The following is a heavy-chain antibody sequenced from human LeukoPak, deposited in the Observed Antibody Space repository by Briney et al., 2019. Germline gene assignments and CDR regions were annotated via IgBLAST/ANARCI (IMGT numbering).Heavy chain of an antibody. Sequence: PGGSLRLSCAASGFTFSRYAMHWVRQAPGKGLEYVSAISSNGGSTYYANSVKGRFTISRDNSKNTLYLQMGSLRAEDMAVYYCARVRWGYYYDRSFDYWGQGTLVTVSS. V-gene: IGHV3-64*01. CDR1: GFTFSRYA. J-gene: IGHJ4*02. CDR2: ISSNGGST. CDR3: ARVRWGYYYDRSFDY. D-gene: IGHD3-22*01.